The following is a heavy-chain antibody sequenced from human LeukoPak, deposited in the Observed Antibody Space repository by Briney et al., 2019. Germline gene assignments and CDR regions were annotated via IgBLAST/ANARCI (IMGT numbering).Heavy chain of an antibody. D-gene: IGHD6-13*01. CDR3: AKDPSNSSSWYTYYYYYYYMDV. CDR2: INSGGSGT. V-gene: IGHV3-74*01. J-gene: IGHJ6*03. Sequence: GGSLRLSCAASGFTFSSYWMHWVRQAPGKGLVWVSRINSGGSGTTYADSVKGRFTISRDNSKNTLYLQMNSLRAEDTAVYYCAKDPSNSSSWYTYYYYYYYMDVWGKGTTVTVSS. CDR1: GFTFSSYW.